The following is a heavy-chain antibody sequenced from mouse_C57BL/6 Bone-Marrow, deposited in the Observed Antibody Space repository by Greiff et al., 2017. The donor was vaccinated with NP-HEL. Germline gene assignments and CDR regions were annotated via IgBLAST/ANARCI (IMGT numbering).Heavy chain of an antibody. J-gene: IGHJ3*01. CDR1: GYTFTDYY. CDR2: INPNNGGT. CDR3: ARVGWFAY. Sequence: VQLQQSGPELVKPGASVKISCKASGYTFTDYYMNWVKQSHGKSLEWIGDINPNNGGTSYNQKFKGKATLTVDKSSSTAYMELRSLTSEDSAVYYCARVGWFAYWGQGTVVTVSA. V-gene: IGHV1-26*01.